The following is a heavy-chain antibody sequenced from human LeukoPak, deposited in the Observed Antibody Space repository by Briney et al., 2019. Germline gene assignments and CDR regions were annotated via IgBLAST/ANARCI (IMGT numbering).Heavy chain of an antibody. D-gene: IGHD6-19*01. Sequence: GGSLRLSCAASEFTFSTYWMTWVRQAPGKGLEWVANIKGDGSEKRYVGSVKGRFTISRDNAKNSLYQQMNSLRADDTAVYYCAREFNIAVAGIYTGFDIWGQGTMVTVSS. CDR3: AREFNIAVAGIYTGFDI. V-gene: IGHV3-7*03. CDR2: IKGDGSEK. CDR1: EFTFSTYW. J-gene: IGHJ3*02.